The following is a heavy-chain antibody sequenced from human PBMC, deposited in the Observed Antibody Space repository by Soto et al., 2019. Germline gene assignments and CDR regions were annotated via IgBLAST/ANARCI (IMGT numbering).Heavy chain of an antibody. J-gene: IGHJ6*03. CDR2: ISLDGSNT. CDR3: AKDTHFLRFLQWSHYEGHYYYYYMDD. V-gene: IGHV3-30*18. CDR1: VFTFSRYG. D-gene: IGHD3-3*01. Sequence: GVPRRCSCAASVFTFSRYGMHWVRQAPGKGLEWVAVISLDGSNTYYADAVKRRFTISTDNSKNTLYLQMNRLRAGDTAVLYCAKDTHFLRFLQWSHYEGHYYYYYMDDWGQGTTVNVSS.